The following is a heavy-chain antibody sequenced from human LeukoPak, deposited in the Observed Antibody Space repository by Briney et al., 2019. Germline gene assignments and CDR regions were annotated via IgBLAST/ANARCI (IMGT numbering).Heavy chain of an antibody. Sequence: ASVKVSCKASGYTFTGYYMHWVRQAPGQGLEWMGWINPNSGGTNYAQKFQGRVTMTRDMSTSTVYMELSSLRSEDTAVYYCASVDRYSSWNNYFDYWGQGTLVTVSS. V-gene: IGHV1-2*02. CDR2: INPNSGGT. CDR1: GYTFTGYY. D-gene: IGHD6-19*01. J-gene: IGHJ4*02. CDR3: ASVDRYSSWNNYFDY.